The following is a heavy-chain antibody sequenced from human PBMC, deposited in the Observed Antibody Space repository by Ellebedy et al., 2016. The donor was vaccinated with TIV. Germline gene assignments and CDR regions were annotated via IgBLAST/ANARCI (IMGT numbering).Heavy chain of an antibody. CDR3: VRDGGRDGYTYWYFDL. D-gene: IGHD5-24*01. Sequence: GGSLRLSCAASGNTFSSYNMNWVRQAPGKGLQCVSYISTTSSNIYYADSVKGRFTISRDNAKNSLTLQMDSLRDEDTAVYYCVRDGGRDGYTYWYFDLWGRGTLVTVSS. V-gene: IGHV3-48*02. J-gene: IGHJ2*01. CDR1: GNTFSSYN. CDR2: ISTTSSNI.